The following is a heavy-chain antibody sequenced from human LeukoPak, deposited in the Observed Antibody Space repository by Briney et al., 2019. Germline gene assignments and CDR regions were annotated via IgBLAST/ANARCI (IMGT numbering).Heavy chain of an antibody. CDR1: GGSISNYY. J-gene: IGHJ4*02. D-gene: IGHD6-13*01. Sequence: SETLSLTCTVSGGSISNYYWTWIRQPPGKGLESIGYIYNSGYTNYNPTLKSRVTISVDTSKNQFSLELSSVTTSDTAVYYRARALYSASWSYWGPGTLVTVSS. CDR3: ARALYSASWSY. CDR2: IYNSGYT. V-gene: IGHV4-59*01.